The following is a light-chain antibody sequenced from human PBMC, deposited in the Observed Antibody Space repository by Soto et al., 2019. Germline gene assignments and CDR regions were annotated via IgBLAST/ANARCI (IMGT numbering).Light chain of an antibody. CDR1: QNIISN. CDR2: GES. V-gene: IGKV3-15*01. Sequence: VMTQSPATLSVSPGDRVTLSCRASQNIISNLAWYQQKSGQAPRILIHGESTRATGLPDRFSGSGSGTDFTLTISRLQSEDIAIYYCQKRSNWPPTCGQGTKVDIK. CDR3: QKRSNWPPT. J-gene: IGKJ1*01.